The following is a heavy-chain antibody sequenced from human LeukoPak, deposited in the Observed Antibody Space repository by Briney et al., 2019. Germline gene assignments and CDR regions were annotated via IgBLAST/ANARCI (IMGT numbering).Heavy chain of an antibody. Sequence: GGSLRLSCAASGFTFSSYGMHWVRQAPGKGLEWVAVIWYDGSNKYYADSGKGRFTISRDNSKNTLYLQMNSLRAEDTAVYYCARDKIAAAGTPNWFDPWGQGTLVTVSS. CDR3: ARDKIAAAGTPNWFDP. D-gene: IGHD6-13*01. CDR2: IWYDGSNK. V-gene: IGHV3-33*01. J-gene: IGHJ5*02. CDR1: GFTFSSYG.